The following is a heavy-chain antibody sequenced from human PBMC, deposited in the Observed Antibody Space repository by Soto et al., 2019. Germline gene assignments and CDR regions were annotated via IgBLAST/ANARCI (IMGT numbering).Heavy chain of an antibody. D-gene: IGHD3-22*01. V-gene: IGHV4-34*01. Sequence: SETLSLTCAVYGGSFSGYYWSWIRQPPGKGLEWIGEINHSGSTNYNPSLESRVTISVDTSKNQFSLKLSSVTAADTAVYYCARGRQVVVITDYYYYGMDVWGQGTTVTVYS. CDR3: ARGRQVVVITDYYYYGMDV. CDR2: INHSGST. J-gene: IGHJ6*02. CDR1: GGSFSGYY.